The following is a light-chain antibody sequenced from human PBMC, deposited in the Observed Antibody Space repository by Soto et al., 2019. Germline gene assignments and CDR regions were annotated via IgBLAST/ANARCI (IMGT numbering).Light chain of an antibody. CDR3: QHFGGTTFT. CDR1: QSVSSSY. J-gene: IGKJ5*01. Sequence: EIVLTQSPGTLSLSPGEGATLSCRASQSVSSSYIAWYQQRPGQTHSLLIYGAYTRATGIPDRFSGSGSGTHFTLTISRLEPGDFAVYYCQHFGGTTFTFGQGTRLEIK. CDR2: GAY. V-gene: IGKV3-20*01.